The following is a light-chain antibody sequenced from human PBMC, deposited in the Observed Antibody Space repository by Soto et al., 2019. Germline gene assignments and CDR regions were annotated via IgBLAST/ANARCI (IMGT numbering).Light chain of an antibody. Sequence: DIQMTHSPSTLSASLGDRVTITRRASQSISSWLAWYQQKPGKAPKLLIYDASSLESGVPSRFSGSGSGTDFTLTISRLDPEDFAVYYCQHYDRAPMWTFGQGSKVDI. CDR1: QSISSW. CDR2: DAS. V-gene: IGKV1-5*01. J-gene: IGKJ1*01. CDR3: QHYDRAPMWT.